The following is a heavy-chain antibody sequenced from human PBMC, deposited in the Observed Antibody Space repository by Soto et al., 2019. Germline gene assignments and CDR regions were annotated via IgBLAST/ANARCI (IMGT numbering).Heavy chain of an antibody. CDR2: ISAYNGNT. CDR1: GYTFTSYG. V-gene: IGHV1-18*01. CDR3: ARDHLYSSSWTIYYYYYGMDV. Sequence: QVQLVQSGAEVKKPGASVKVSCKASGYTFTSYGISWVRQAPGQGLERMGWISAYNGNTNYAQKLPGRVTMTTDTSTSTAYMELRSLRSDDTAVYYCARDHLYSSSWTIYYYYYGMDVWGQGTTVTVSS. J-gene: IGHJ6*02. D-gene: IGHD6-13*01.